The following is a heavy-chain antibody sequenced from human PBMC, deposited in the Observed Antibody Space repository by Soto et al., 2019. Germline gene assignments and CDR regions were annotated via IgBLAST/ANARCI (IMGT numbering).Heavy chain of an antibody. CDR1: GGSISSGGYY. CDR2: IYYSGTT. V-gene: IGHV4-31*03. CDR3: ARGENYYYYGMDV. Sequence: LSLTCTVSGGSISSGGYYWSWIRQHPGKGLEWIGYIYYSGTTYYNPSLKSRVTIAVDTSKNQCSLKLSSVTAADTAVYYCARGENYYYYGMDVWGQGTTVTVAS. J-gene: IGHJ6*02.